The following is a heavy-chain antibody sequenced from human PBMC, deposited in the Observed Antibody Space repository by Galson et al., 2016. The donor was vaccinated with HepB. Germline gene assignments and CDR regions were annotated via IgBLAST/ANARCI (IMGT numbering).Heavy chain of an antibody. J-gene: IGHJ4*02. CDR1: GFSLSTSGVG. CDR2: IYWNDYN. D-gene: IGHD6-13*01. CDR3: THRPEGSRSASFFDY. Sequence: PALVKPTQTLTLPYTYPGFSLSTSGVGVGWIRQPPGKDLEWLALIYWNDYNRHSPSLMSSPTITKDTSKTQLVLPMTNIDPVDTATYYCTHRPEGSRSASFFDYWGQGTLVTLSS. V-gene: IGHV2-5*01.